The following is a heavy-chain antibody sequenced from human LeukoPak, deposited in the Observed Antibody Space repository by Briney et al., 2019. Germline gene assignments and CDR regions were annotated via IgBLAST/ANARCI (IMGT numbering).Heavy chain of an antibody. V-gene: IGHV3-30*02. J-gene: IGHJ6*02. Sequence: GGSLRLSCAASGFTFSNYGMHWVRQAPGKGLEWVAFIRYDGSNKYYADSVKGRFTISRDNSKTTLYLQMNSLRAEDTAVYYCAKLQSDGLRTYYGMDVWGQGTTVTVSS. CDR1: GFTFSNYG. CDR2: IRYDGSNK. D-gene: IGHD4-17*01. CDR3: AKLQSDGLRTYYGMDV.